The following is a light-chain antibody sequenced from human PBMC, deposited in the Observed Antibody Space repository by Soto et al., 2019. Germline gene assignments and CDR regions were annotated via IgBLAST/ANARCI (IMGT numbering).Light chain of an antibody. V-gene: IGLV2-23*01. J-gene: IGLJ2*01. CDR1: SRGYNF. CDR3: CSYANTTTVV. CDR2: EDS. Sequence: QSALTQPASVSGAPGQLITISCTGTSRGYNFVSWYQQHPDKAPKLLIYEDSKRPSGVSNRFSGSKSGNTASLTISGLQAGDEADYHCCSYANTTTVVFGGGTKLTVL.